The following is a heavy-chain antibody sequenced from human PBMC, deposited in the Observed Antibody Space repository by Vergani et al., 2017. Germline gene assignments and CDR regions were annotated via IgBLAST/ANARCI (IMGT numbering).Heavy chain of an antibody. V-gene: IGHV4-34*01. D-gene: IGHD2-2*02. CDR2: IKHSGST. CDR3: ARGAQDCSSTSCYTSPFDY. J-gene: IGHJ4*02. CDR1: GGSFSGYY. Sequence: QVQLQQWGAGLLKPSETLSLTCAVYGGSFSGYYWSWIRQPPGKGLEWIGEIKHSGSTNYNPSLKSRVTISVDTSKNQFSLKLISVTAADTAVYYCARGAQDCSSTSCYTSPFDYWGQGTLVTVSS.